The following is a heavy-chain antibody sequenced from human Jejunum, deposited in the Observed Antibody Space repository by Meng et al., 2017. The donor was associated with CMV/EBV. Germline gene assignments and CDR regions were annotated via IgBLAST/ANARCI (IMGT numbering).Heavy chain of an antibody. CDR3: ATDLKLPTYH. Sequence: SCAASGFMFQPFAMHWVRQAPGRGLEWLAFASYDGSTPQYADSVKGRFTISRDNSVNTLYLQMDSLRPEDTAMYYCATDLKLPTYHWGQGTLVTVSS. CDR2: ASYDGSTP. J-gene: IGHJ1*01. V-gene: IGHV3-30-3*01. D-gene: IGHD1-1*01. CDR1: GFMFQPFA.